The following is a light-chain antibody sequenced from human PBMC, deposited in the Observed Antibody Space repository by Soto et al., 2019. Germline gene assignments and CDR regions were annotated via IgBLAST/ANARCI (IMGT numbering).Light chain of an antibody. CDR1: SSDIGAYDY. J-gene: IGLJ3*02. CDR3: CSYTGTQSPWV. V-gene: IGLV2-14*01. CDR2: EVN. Sequence: QSVLTQPASVSGSPGESIIISCTGSSSDIGAYDYVSWYQHHPGRAPKVIIFEVNDRASGVSHRFSGSKSGNTASLTISGLQAEDEADYYCCSYTGTQSPWVFGGGTKLTVL.